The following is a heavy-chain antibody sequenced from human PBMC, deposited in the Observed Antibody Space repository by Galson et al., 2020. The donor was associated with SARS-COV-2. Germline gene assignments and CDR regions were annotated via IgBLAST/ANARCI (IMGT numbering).Heavy chain of an antibody. Sequence: GGSLRLSCAASGFTLSSYTMHWVRQAPGKGLEWVAVVSFDATNKYYADSVMGRFTISRDNSKNTAYLQMSSLRGDDTAVYFCARDPVFVAYGSFYYGRDVGGRGTKVTVSS. CDR2: VSFDATNK. D-gene: IGHD4-17*01. CDR1: GFTLSSYT. CDR3: ARDPVFVAYGSFYYGRDV. J-gene: IGHJ6*02. V-gene: IGHV3-30*04.